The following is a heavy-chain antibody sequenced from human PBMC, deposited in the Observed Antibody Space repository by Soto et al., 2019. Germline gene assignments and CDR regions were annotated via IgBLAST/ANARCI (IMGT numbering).Heavy chain of an antibody. CDR2: MNPNSGNT. CDR1: GYTFTSYD. D-gene: IGHD1-20*01. Sequence: ASVKVSCKASGYTFTSYDINWLRQATGQGLEWMGWMNPNSGNTGYAQKFQGRVSMTRNTSISTAYMELSSLRSEDTAVYYCARGDRYNWNYDYYYYMDVWGKGTTVTVSS. J-gene: IGHJ6*03. CDR3: ARGDRYNWNYDYYYYMDV. V-gene: IGHV1-8*01.